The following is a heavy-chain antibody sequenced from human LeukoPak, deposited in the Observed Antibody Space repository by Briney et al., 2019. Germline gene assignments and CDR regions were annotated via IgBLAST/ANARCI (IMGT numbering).Heavy chain of an antibody. CDR1: GLILSSYG. J-gene: IGHJ6*02. CDR3: ARESPSSWYEDYYYGMDV. CDR2: IWYDGTNI. D-gene: IGHD6-13*01. Sequence: PGGSLRLSCAASGLILSSYGIHWVRQAPGKGLEWVAVIWYDGTNIYYGDSVKGRFSISRDNSKNTVYLQMNSLRAEDTAVYYCARESPSSWYEDYYYGMDVWGQGTTVTVSS. V-gene: IGHV3-33*01.